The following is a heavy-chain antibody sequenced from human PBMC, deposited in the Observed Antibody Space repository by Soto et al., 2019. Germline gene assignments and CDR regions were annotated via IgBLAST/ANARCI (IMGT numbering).Heavy chain of an antibody. CDR2: ITGNSGLI. V-gene: IGHV3-9*01. CDR3: TKEGFYGLDV. Sequence: EILLVESGGGLVRPGGSLTLSCATSGFTFDDYALHWVRLLPGKGLEWVSGITGNSGLIGYADSVTGRFSISRDDAQNSLHLDMSSLGAEDTGLYYCTKEGFYGLDVWGQGTTVTVSS. J-gene: IGHJ6*02. CDR1: GFTFDDYA.